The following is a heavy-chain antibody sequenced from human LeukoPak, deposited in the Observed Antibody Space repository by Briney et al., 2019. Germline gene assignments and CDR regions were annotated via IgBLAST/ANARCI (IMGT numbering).Heavy chain of an antibody. D-gene: IGHD6-19*01. Sequence: SETLSLTCTVSGGSISSYYWSWIRQPAGKGLEWIGRIYTSGSTTYNPSLKSRVTISVDMSKNHFSLRLSSVTAADTAMYYCARGTLYSGWSYYFDYWGQGSQVTVSS. CDR1: GGSISSYY. CDR2: IYTSGST. J-gene: IGHJ4*02. V-gene: IGHV4-4*07. CDR3: ARGTLYSGWSYYFDY.